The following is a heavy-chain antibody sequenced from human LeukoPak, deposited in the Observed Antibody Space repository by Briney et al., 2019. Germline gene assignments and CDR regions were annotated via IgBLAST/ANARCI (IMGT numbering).Heavy chain of an antibody. CDR3: TRDLAAAAT. CDR1: GFTINSNY. V-gene: IGHV3-53*01. J-gene: IGHJ5*02. D-gene: IGHD6-13*01. Sequence: GGSLRLSCAASGFTINSNYMSWVRQSPGKGLEWVSVIYGGGNTYYADSVKGRFTISRDNAKNSLYLQMNSLTAEDTAVYYCTRDLAAAATWGQGTLVTVSS. CDR2: IYGGGNT.